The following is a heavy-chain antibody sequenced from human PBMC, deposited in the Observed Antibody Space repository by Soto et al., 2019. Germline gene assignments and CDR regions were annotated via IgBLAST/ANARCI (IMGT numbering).Heavy chain of an antibody. CDR2: IYDDGNT. V-gene: IGHV3-53*01. D-gene: IGHD6-25*01. CDR3: ARDASGPFDY. J-gene: IGHJ4*02. CDR1: GFTFNTHG. Sequence: GGSLRLSCAASGFTFNTHGMHWVRQAPGRGLECVSFIYDDGNTYYTDSVKGRFTISRDISKNTLYLQMDSLRVEDTAVYFCARDASGPFDYWGQGTPVTVS.